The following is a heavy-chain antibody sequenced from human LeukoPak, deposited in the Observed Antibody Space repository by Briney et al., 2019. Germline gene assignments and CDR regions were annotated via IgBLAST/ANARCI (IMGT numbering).Heavy chain of an antibody. Sequence: GGSLRLSCAASGFTFSSYAMSWVRQAPGKGLEWVSYISSSSSTIYYADSVQGRFTISRDNAKKSLYLQMNSLRADDTAVYYCARDRSEDDSSGYIHRDFDYWGQGTLVVVSS. V-gene: IGHV3-48*04. CDR1: GFTFSSYA. J-gene: IGHJ4*02. D-gene: IGHD3-22*01. CDR3: ARDRSEDDSSGYIHRDFDY. CDR2: ISSSSSTI.